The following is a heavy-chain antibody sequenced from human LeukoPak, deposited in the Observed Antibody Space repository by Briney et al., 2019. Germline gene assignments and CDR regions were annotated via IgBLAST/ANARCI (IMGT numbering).Heavy chain of an antibody. V-gene: IGHV3-7*01. CDR1: GFIFSSYW. Sequence: GGSLRLSCAAAGFIFSSYWMSWVRQAPGKGLEWVANINQDGSEKYHVYSVRGRFTISRDNAKNSLYLQMNSLRAEDTAVYYCSRVHRHYDILTGYSTWGAFDIWGQGTMVTVSS. D-gene: IGHD3-9*01. CDR3: SRVHRHYDILTGYSTWGAFDI. CDR2: INQDGSEK. J-gene: IGHJ3*02.